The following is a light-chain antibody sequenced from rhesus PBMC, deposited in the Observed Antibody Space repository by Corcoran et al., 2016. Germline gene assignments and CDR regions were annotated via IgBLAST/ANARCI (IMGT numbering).Light chain of an antibody. J-gene: IGLJ1*01. CDR3: SSHAGSNTYI. CDR2: EVR. V-gene: IGLV2-32*02. CDR1: SSDIGGYNY. Sequence: QAALTQPRSVSGSPGQSVTISCTGTSSDIGGYNYVSWYQQHPGTAPKLMIYEVRKRPSGVSDRFSGSKSGNTASLTISGLQAEDEADYYCSSHAGSNTYIFGAGTRLTVL.